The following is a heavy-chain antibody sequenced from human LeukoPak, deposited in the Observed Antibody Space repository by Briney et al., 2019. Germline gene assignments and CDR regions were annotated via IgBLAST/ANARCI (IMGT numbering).Heavy chain of an antibody. D-gene: IGHD1-1*01. CDR3: ARDLSSNWPFFDY. CDR2: INPNSGGT. J-gene: IGHJ4*02. CDR1: GYTFTGYY. V-gene: IGHV1-2*02. Sequence: GASVKVSCKASGYTFTGYYMHWVRQAPGQGLEWMGWINPNSGGTKFTHKFQGRVTMTRDTSISTAYMELSRLTSDDTAVYYCARDLSSNWPFFDYWGQGTLVTVSS.